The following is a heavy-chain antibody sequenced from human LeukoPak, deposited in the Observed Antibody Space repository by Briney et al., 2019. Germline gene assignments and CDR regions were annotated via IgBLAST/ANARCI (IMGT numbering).Heavy chain of an antibody. CDR2: IGGGGDVT. D-gene: IGHD2-15*01. V-gene: IGHV3-23*01. CDR1: GFTFSDYA. J-gene: IGHJ6*03. Sequence: GGSLRLSCAGSGFTFSDYAMSWVRQAPGKGLEWVSTIGGGGDVTYNVDSVKGRFTISRDNSKNTLYLQMNSLRAEDTAVYYCAKALGDRYCSGGSCYSSYYYYYYYMDVWGKGTTVTVSS. CDR3: AKALGDRYCSGGSCYSSYYYYYYYMDV.